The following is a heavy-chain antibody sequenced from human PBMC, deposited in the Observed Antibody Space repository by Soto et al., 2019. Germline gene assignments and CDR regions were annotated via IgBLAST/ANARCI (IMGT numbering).Heavy chain of an antibody. D-gene: IGHD2-15*01. Sequence: GGSLRLSCAASGFAFSSEWMHWVRQAPGKGLVWVSRIDPYDTGITYADSVKGRFTISRDNAKNTLYLQMNSLRAEDTAVYYCTSDTFGARDSWGQGTLVTVSS. V-gene: IGHV3-74*01. CDR1: GFAFSSEW. CDR2: IDPYDTGI. J-gene: IGHJ4*02. CDR3: TSDTFGARDS.